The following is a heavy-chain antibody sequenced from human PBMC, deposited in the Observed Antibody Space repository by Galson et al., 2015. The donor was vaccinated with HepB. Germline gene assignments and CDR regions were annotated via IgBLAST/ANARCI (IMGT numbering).Heavy chain of an antibody. CDR2: ISGSGGST. Sequence: SLRLSCAASGSTFSSYAMSWVRQAPGKGLEWVSAISGSGGSTCYADSVKGRFTISRDNSKNTLYLQMNSLRAEDTAVYYCAKRSGYCSSTSCRLLYMDVWGKGTTVTVSS. V-gene: IGHV3-23*01. CDR1: GSTFSSYA. J-gene: IGHJ6*03. D-gene: IGHD2-2*01. CDR3: AKRSGYCSSTSCRLLYMDV.